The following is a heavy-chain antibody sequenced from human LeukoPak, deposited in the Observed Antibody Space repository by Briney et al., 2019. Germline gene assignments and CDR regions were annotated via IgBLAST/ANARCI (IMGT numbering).Heavy chain of an antibody. Sequence: PGGSLRLSCAASGFTFSSYGMHWVRQAPGKGLEWVAVISYDGSNKYYADSVKGRFTISRDNSKNTLYLQMNSLRAEDTAVYCCAKSNREDIVVVPAALRDYYFDYWGQGTLVTVSS. CDR1: GFTFSSYG. J-gene: IGHJ4*02. D-gene: IGHD2-2*01. V-gene: IGHV3-30*18. CDR2: ISYDGSNK. CDR3: AKSNREDIVVVPAALRDYYFDY.